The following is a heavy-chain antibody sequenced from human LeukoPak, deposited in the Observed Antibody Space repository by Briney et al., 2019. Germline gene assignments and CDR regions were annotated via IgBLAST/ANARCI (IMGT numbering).Heavy chain of an antibody. V-gene: IGHV4-34*01. J-gene: IGHJ4*02. CDR2: INHSGST. CDR1: GGSFSGYY. D-gene: IGHD6-19*01. Sequence: SETLSLTCAVYGGSFSGYYGRWVRQPRGKGREWIGDINHSGSTNYNPSLKSRVTISVDTSKNQFSLKLSSVTAADTAVYYCARARSIAVAGTFYFDYWGQGTLVTASS. CDR3: ARARSIAVAGTFYFDY.